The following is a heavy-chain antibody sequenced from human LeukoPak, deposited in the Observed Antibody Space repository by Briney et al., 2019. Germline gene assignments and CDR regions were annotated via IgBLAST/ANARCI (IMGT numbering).Heavy chain of an antibody. CDR2: IRYDESNK. J-gene: IGHJ3*02. CDR3: ARDPDYGGKRGAFDI. Sequence: GGSLRLSCAASGFTFSSYGMHWVRQAPGKGLEWVAFIRYDESNKYYADSVKGRFTISRDNSKNTLYLQMNSLRAEDTAVYFCARDPDYGGKRGAFDIWGQGTMVTVSS. D-gene: IGHD4-23*01. CDR1: GFTFSSYG. V-gene: IGHV3-30*02.